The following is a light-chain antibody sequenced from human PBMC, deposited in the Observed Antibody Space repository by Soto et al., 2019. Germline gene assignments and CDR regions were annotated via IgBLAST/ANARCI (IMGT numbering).Light chain of an antibody. Sequence: QSALTQPASVSGSPGQSITISCTGTSSDVGGYNYVSWYQQHPGKAPKLMIYDVSNRPSGVSNRFSGSKSGNTASLTISGFQAEDEADYHCSSYTSSSTVVFVGGTKLTVL. CDR1: SSDVGGYNY. J-gene: IGLJ2*01. V-gene: IGLV2-14*01. CDR3: SSYTSSSTVV. CDR2: DVS.